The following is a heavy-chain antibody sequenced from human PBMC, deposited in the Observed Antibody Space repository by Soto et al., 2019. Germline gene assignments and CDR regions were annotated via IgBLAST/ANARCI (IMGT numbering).Heavy chain of an antibody. CDR1: GGSISSSSYY. Sequence: QLQLQESGPGLVKPSETLSLTCTVSGGSISSSSYYWGWIRQPPGKGLEWIGSIYYSGSTYYNPSLKSRVTISVDTSKNQFSLKLSSVTAADTAVYYCARHQDNWGSGSYRLYGMDVWGQGTTVTVSS. CDR3: ARHQDNWGSGSYRLYGMDV. V-gene: IGHV4-39*01. CDR2: IYYSGST. D-gene: IGHD3-10*01. J-gene: IGHJ6*02.